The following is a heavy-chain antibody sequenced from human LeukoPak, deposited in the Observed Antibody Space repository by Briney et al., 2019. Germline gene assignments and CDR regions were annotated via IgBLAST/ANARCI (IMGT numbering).Heavy chain of an antibody. CDR1: TFXXXY. V-gene: IGHV1-46*01. J-gene: IGHJ4*02. Sequence: TFXXXYXXXXRQXPGQGLXXXGIINPSGGSTSYAQKFQGRVTMTRDTSTSTVYMELSSLRSEDTAVYYCAREGDGYAKSLSYWGQGTLVTVSS. D-gene: IGHD5-24*01. CDR2: INPSGGST. CDR3: AREGDGYAKSLSY.